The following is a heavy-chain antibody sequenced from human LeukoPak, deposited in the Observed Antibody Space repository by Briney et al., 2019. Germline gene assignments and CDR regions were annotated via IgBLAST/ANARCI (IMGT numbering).Heavy chain of an antibody. V-gene: IGHV4-39*01. D-gene: IGHD6-13*01. Sequence: SETLSLTCTVSGGSISSSSYYWGWIRQPPGKGLEWIGSIYYSGSTYYNPSLKSRVTISVDTSKNQFSLKLSSVTAADTAVYYCARAGTGYSSSWFRAFDIWGQGTMVTVSS. CDR1: GGSISSSSYY. CDR2: IYYSGST. J-gene: IGHJ3*02. CDR3: ARAGTGYSSSWFRAFDI.